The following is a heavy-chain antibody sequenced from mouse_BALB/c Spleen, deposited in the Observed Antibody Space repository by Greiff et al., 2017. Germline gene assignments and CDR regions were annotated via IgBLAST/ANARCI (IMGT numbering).Heavy chain of an antibody. V-gene: IGHV5-6-5*01. Sequence: EVKLMESGGGLVKPGGSLKLSCAASGFTFSSYAMSWVRQTPEKRLEWVASISSGGSTYYPDSVKGRFTISRDNARNILYLQMSSLRSEDTAMYYCARPYYRYEDYAMDYWGQGTSVTVSS. J-gene: IGHJ4*01. CDR3: ARPYYRYEDYAMDY. CDR1: GFTFSSYA. CDR2: ISSGGST. D-gene: IGHD2-14*01.